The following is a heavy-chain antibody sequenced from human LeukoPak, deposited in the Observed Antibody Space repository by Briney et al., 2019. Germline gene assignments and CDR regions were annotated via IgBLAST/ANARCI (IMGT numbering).Heavy chain of an antibody. D-gene: IGHD3-16*01. CDR2: MNPNSGNT. CDR3: ARDPWGDFANPFYYYGMDV. Sequence: ASVKVSCKASGYTFTSYDINWVRQATGQGLEWMGWMNPNSGNTGYAQKFQGRVTMTRNTSISTAYMELSSLRSEDTAVYYCARDPWGDFANPFYYYGMDVWGQGTTVTVSS. V-gene: IGHV1-8*01. J-gene: IGHJ6*02. CDR1: GYTFTSYD.